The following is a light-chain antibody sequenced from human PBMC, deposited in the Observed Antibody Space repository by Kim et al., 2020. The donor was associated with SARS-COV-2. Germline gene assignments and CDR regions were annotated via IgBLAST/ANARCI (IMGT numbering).Light chain of an antibody. CDR3: QQVYSAPWT. CDR1: QSVFHRSNNKNY. CDR2: WAS. V-gene: IGKV4-1*01. Sequence: DFVMTQSPDSLAVSLGERATFSCKSSQSVFHRSNNKNYLAWYQQKPGQPPKLLINWASIRESGVPDRFSASGSATDFTLTISNLQAEDVAVYYCQQVYSAPWTFGQGTKVDIK. J-gene: IGKJ1*01.